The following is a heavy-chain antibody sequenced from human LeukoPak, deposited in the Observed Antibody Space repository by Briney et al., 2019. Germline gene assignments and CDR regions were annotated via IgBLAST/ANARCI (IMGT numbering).Heavy chain of an antibody. Sequence: PGVSLRLSCTASGFTFGDYAMSWVRQAPGKGLEWVGFIRSKAYGGTTEYAASVKGRFTISRDDSKSIAYLQMNSLKTEDTAVYYCFGTPTYYYGSGSLYYYGMDVWGQGTTVTVSS. J-gene: IGHJ6*02. CDR2: IRSKAYGGTT. D-gene: IGHD3-10*01. V-gene: IGHV3-49*04. CDR3: FGTPTYYYGSGSLYYYGMDV. CDR1: GFTFGDYA.